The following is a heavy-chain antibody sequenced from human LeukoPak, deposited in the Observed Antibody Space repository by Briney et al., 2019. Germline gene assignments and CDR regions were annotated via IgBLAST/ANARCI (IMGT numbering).Heavy chain of an antibody. Sequence: GGSLRLSCAASGFTFSSYEMNWVRQAPGKGLEWVSYISSSGSTIYYADSVKGRFTISRDNAKNSLYLQMNSLRAEDTAVYYCARDARGYGINYYYYYGKDVWGQGTTVTVSS. D-gene: IGHD5-18*01. J-gene: IGHJ6*02. CDR1: GFTFSSYE. CDR3: ARDARGYGINYYYYYGKDV. V-gene: IGHV3-48*03. CDR2: ISSSGSTI.